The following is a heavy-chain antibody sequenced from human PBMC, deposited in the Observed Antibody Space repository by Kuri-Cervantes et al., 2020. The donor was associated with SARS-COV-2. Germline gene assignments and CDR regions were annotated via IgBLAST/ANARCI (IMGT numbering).Heavy chain of an antibody. D-gene: IGHD2-2*01. CDR2: ISGSGGST. CDR1: GITFSSYA. CDR3: AKDSGYQLHYVYYYYGMDV. J-gene: IGHJ6*02. Sequence: GECLKSSCSASGITFSSYAMSGVRQAPGKGLEWVSAISGSGGSTYYADSVKGQFTISRDNSKNTLYRQMNSLRAEDTAVYYCAKDSGYQLHYVYYYYGMDVWGQGTTVTVSS. V-gene: IGHV3-23*01.